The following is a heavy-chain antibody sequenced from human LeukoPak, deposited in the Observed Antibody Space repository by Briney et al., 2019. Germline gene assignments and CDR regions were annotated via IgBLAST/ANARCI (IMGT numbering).Heavy chain of an antibody. CDR1: VYTFTGYY. CDR3: ARDGVVVVADGNYYFDY. CDR2: INPNSGGT. V-gene: IGHV1-2*02. Sequence: GASVKVSCMASVYTFTGYYMHWVRQAPGQGLEWMGWINPNSGGTNYAQKFQGRVTMTRDTSISTAYMELSRLRSDDTAVYYCARDGVVVVADGNYYFDYWGQGTLVTVSS. J-gene: IGHJ4*02. D-gene: IGHD2-15*01.